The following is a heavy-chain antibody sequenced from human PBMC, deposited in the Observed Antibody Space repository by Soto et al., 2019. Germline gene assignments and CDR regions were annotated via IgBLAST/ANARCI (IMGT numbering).Heavy chain of an antibody. CDR2: IYNDGSST. D-gene: IGHD6-19*01. CDR3: ARRRGSSDWKTNFED. V-gene: IGHV3-74*01. CDR1: GFTFSSYW. Sequence: PGGSLRLSCAASGFTFSSYWMHWVRQAPGKGLVWVSRIYNDGSSTSYADSVKGRFTISRDNAKNTLYLQMNSLRAEDTAVYYCARRRGSSDWKTNFEDWGQGTQVSVTS. J-gene: IGHJ4*02.